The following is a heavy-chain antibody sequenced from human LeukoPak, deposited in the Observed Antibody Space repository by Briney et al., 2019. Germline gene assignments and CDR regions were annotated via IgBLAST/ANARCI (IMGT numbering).Heavy chain of an antibody. J-gene: IGHJ5*02. V-gene: IGHV4-30-4*01. CDR3: ARARDCSSTSCYAGFDP. CDR2: IYYSGST. CDR1: GGSIGSGDYY. Sequence: SQTLSLTCTVSGGSIGSGDYYWSWIRQPPGKGLEWIGYIYYSGSTYYNPSLKSRVTISVDTSKNQFSLKLSSVTAADTAVYYCARARDCSSTSCYAGFDPWGQGTLVTVSS. D-gene: IGHD2-2*01.